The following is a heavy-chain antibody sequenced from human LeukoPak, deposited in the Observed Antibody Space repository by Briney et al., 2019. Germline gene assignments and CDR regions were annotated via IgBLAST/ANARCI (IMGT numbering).Heavy chain of an antibody. CDR1: GFTFSSYA. D-gene: IGHD6-6*01. J-gene: IGHJ4*02. Sequence: GMSLRPSCAASGFTFSSYAMHWIRQAPGKGLEWVAVISYDGSNKYYADSVKGRFTISRDNSKNTLYLQMNSLRAEDTAVYYCARSPFGSIAARPRVYFDYWGQGTLVTVSS. CDR3: ARSPFGSIAARPRVYFDY. CDR2: ISYDGSNK. V-gene: IGHV3-30*01.